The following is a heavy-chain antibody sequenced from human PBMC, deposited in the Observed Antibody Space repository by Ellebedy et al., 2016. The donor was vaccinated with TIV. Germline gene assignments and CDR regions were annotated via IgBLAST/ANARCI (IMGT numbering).Heavy chain of an antibody. V-gene: IGHV3-33*06. CDR2: IWYDGSNK. Sequence: GESLKISXAASGFTFSSYGMHWVRQAPGKGLEWVAVIWYDGSNKYYADSVKGRFTISRDNSKNTLYLQMNSLRAEDTAVYYCAKVRLGVSPPAYCSSTSCYPHAFDIWGQGTMVTVSS. CDR3: AKVRLGVSPPAYCSSTSCYPHAFDI. D-gene: IGHD2-2*01. J-gene: IGHJ3*02. CDR1: GFTFSSYG.